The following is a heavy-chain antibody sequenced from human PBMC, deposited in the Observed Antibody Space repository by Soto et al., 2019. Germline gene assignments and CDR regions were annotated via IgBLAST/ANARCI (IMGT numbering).Heavy chain of an antibody. D-gene: IGHD1-26*01. V-gene: IGHV1-69*13. CDR1: GCTFSSYA. CDR3: ARDAGTKWELCHGNPPEYFQH. J-gene: IGHJ1*01. Sequence: SVKVSCKASGCTFSSYAISWVRQAPWQGLEWMGGIIPIFGTANYAQKFQGRVTITADESASTAYMELSSLRSEDTAVYYCARDAGTKWELCHGNPPEYFQHWGQGALVTLSS. CDR2: IIPIFGTA.